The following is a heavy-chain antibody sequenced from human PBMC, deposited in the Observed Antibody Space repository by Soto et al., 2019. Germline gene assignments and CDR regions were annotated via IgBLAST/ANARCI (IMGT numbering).Heavy chain of an antibody. J-gene: IGHJ4*02. CDR1: GYTFMNYG. Sequence: GASVKVYCKASGYTFMNYGISWVRQAPGQGLEWMGWISPYNGNTNYAQKFQGRVTMTTDTTTSTAYMEVRSLRSDDTAVYYCVRVGVFSYGYGDYWGQGTLVTVPQ. D-gene: IGHD5-18*01. CDR3: VRVGVFSYGYGDY. V-gene: IGHV1-18*04. CDR2: ISPYNGNT.